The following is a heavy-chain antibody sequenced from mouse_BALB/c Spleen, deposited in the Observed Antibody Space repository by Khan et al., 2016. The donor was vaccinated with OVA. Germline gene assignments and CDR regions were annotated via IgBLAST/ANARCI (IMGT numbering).Heavy chain of an antibody. J-gene: IGHJ2*01. Sequence: EVELVESGGGLVQSGGSRKLSCAASGFTFTSYGMHWIRQAPEKGLEWVAYISSDSNTIYYADTVKGRFTISRDNPKNTLFLQMTSLRSGDTAMYFCATSYFCGDYFDYWGRGTTLTVSS. V-gene: IGHV5-17*02. D-gene: IGHD1-1*01. CDR1: GFTFTSYG. CDR3: ATSYFCGDYFDY. CDR2: ISSDSNTI.